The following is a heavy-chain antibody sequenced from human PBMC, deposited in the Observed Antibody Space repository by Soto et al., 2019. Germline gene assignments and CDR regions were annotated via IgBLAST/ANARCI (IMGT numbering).Heavy chain of an antibody. Sequence: WGSLELCCAASGVTVSTYAMNWVRQHPGKGLEWVSSISGSGAYTYYADSVQGRFTISRDNSKNTLNLQMNSLRAEDTAVYYCARDRHPYSTKYYFDYWGQGTLVTVSS. CDR3: ARDRHPYSTKYYFDY. CDR1: GVTVSTYA. V-gene: IGHV3-23*01. J-gene: IGHJ4*02. CDR2: ISGSGAYT. D-gene: IGHD2-2*01.